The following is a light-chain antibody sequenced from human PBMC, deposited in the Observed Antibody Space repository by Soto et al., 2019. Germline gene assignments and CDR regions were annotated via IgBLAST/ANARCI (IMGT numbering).Light chain of an antibody. J-gene: IGKJ4*01. Sequence: DIVMTQSPESLAVSLGERATINCKSSQSVFYSSNNKNYLTWYQQKPGQPPKLLIHWASTRESGVPDRFSGSESETAFTLTISSLQAEDVAVYYCQQYYSLPLTFGGGTKVEIK. V-gene: IGKV4-1*01. CDR2: WAS. CDR3: QQYYSLPLT. CDR1: QSVFYSSNNKNY.